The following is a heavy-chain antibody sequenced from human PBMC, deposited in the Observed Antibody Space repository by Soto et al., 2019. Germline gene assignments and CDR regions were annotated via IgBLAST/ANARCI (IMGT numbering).Heavy chain of an antibody. CDR2: IRSKAYGGTT. D-gene: IGHD3-9*01. V-gene: IGHV3-49*03. J-gene: IGHJ3*02. CDR1: GFTFGVHA. CDR3: TRVGDILTGYPDAFDI. Sequence: GGSLRLSCTASGFTFGVHAMSWFRQAPGKGLEWVGFIRSKAYGGTTEYAASVKGRFTISRDDSKSIAYLQMNSLKTEDTAVYYCTRVGDILTGYPDAFDIWGQGTMVTVSS.